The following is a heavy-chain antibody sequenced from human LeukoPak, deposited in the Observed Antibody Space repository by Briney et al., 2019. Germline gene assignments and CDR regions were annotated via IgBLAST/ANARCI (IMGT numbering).Heavy chain of an antibody. CDR1: GGSISSSSYY. V-gene: IGHV4-39*01. Sequence: SETLSLTCTVSGGSISSSSYYWGWIRQPPGKGLDRNESSYYSGSTYYNPSLKSRVPIYVDKSKSQFSLKLRSVPAADTAVYYCARPYYYGSGSWADWGQGTLVTVSS. D-gene: IGHD3-10*01. CDR2: SYYSGST. CDR3: ARPYYYGSGSWAD. J-gene: IGHJ4*02.